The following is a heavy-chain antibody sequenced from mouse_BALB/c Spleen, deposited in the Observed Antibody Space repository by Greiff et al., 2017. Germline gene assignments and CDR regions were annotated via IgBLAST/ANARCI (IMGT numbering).Heavy chain of an antibody. J-gene: IGHJ4*01. V-gene: IGHV5-6*01. CDR3: ARQGLRDYAMDY. CDR1: GFTFSSYG. CDR2: ISSGGSYT. D-gene: IGHD2-4*01. Sequence: EVQGVESGGDLVKPGGSLKLSCAASGFTFSSYGMSWVRQTPDKRLEWVATISSGGSYTYYPDSVKGRFTISRDNAKNTLYLQMSSLKSEDTAMYYCARQGLRDYAMDYWGQGTSVTVSS.